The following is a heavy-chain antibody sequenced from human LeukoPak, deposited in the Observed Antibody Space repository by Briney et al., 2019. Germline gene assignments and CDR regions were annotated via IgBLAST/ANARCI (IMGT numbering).Heavy chain of an antibody. CDR3: ARLVSTTAYYFDY. V-gene: IGHV4-59*01. Sequence: PSETLSLTCTVSGGSISSYYWSWIRQSPGKGLEWIGYIYYSGSTNYNPSLKSRVTISVDTSKNQFSLKLSSVTAADTAVYYCARLVSTTAYYFDYWGQGTLVTVSS. CDR1: GGSISSYY. D-gene: IGHD4-17*01. CDR2: IYYSGST. J-gene: IGHJ4*02.